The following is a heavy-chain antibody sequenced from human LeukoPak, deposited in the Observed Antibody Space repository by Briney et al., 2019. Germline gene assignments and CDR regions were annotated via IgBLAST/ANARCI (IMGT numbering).Heavy chain of an antibody. CDR1: GFTFSDYY. CDR3: ARAAGWFDP. J-gene: IGHJ5*02. CDR2: ISSSSNNI. V-gene: IGHV3-11*01. Sequence: GGSLRLSCAASGFTFSDYYMSWSRQAPGKGREWVSYISSSSNNIHYANSVRGRFTLSRDNAKNSVYLQMNRLRAEDTDIYYCARAAGWFDPWGQGTLVTVSS.